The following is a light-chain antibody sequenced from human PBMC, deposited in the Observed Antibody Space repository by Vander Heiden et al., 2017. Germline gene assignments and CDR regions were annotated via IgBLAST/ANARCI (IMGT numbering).Light chain of an antibody. Sequence: QSALTQPASVSGSPGPSLTISCTGTSSDVGGYNYVSGYQQHPGKAPKLMIYDVSNRPSGVSNRFSGSKSGNTASLTISGLQAEDEADYYCSSYTSSSTLVFGGGTKLTVL. CDR1: SSDVGGYNY. J-gene: IGLJ2*01. CDR2: DVS. V-gene: IGLV2-14*01. CDR3: SSYTSSSTLV.